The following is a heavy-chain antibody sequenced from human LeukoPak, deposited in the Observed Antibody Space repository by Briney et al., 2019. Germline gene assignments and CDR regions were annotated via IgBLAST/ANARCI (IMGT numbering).Heavy chain of an antibody. D-gene: IGHD1-1*01. J-gene: IGHJ4*02. CDR3: ARGNWSAFDY. Sequence: GGSLRLSCAASGFIFSRYWINWVRQAPEKGLEWVANIKEDGSEKNYVDSVKGRFSISRDNTNNSVSLQMSSLRDEDTAIYYCARGNWSAFDYWGQGIQVSVSS. V-gene: IGHV3-7*04. CDR1: GFIFSRYW. CDR2: IKEDGSEK.